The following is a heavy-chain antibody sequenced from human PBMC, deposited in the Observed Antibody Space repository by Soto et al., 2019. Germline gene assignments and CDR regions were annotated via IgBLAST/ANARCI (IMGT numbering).Heavy chain of an antibody. Sequence: GASVKVSCKASGYTFTGYYMHWVRQAPGQGLEWMGWINPNSGGKNYAQKFQGWVTMIRDTSISTAYMERSRLRSDDTAVYYCARTGLPADYYYYYGMDVWGKGTTVTVS. V-gene: IGHV1-2*04. J-gene: IGHJ6*04. CDR1: GYTFTGYY. CDR3: ARTGLPADYYYYYGMDV. D-gene: IGHD2-2*01. CDR2: INPNSGGK.